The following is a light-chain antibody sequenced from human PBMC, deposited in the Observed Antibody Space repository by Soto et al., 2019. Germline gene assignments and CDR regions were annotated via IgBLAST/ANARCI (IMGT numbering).Light chain of an antibody. Sequence: QSVLTQPPSVSGAPGQRVTISCTGGNSNIGAGHDVHWYQQLPGTAPKLLIYDNTNRPSGVPDRFSGSKSGTSASLAITGLQAEDGADYYCQSYDNTLSGVVFGGGTKLTVL. CDR3: QSYDNTLSGVV. CDR1: NSNIGAGHD. J-gene: IGLJ2*01. V-gene: IGLV1-40*01. CDR2: DNT.